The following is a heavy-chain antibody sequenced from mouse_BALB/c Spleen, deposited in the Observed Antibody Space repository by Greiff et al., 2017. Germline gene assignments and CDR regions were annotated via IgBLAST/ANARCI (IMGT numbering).Heavy chain of an antibody. CDR2: ISSGGSYT. V-gene: IGHV5-6-4*01. CDR1: GFTFSSYT. Sequence: EVHLVESGGGLVKPGGSLKLSCAASGFTFSSYTMSWVRQTPEKRLEWVATISSGGSYTYYPDSVKGRFTISRDNAKNTLYLQMSSLKSEDTAMYYCTRDQGSVVVRDYYAMDYWGQGTSVTVSS. J-gene: IGHJ4*01. D-gene: IGHD1-1*01. CDR3: TRDQGSVVVRDYYAMDY.